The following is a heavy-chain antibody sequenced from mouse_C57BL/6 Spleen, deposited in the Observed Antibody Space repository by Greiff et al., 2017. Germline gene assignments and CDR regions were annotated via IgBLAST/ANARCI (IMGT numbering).Heavy chain of an antibody. CDR1: GYTFTDYY. CDR2: INPNNGGT. Sequence: VQLQQSGPELVKPGASVKISCKASGYTFTDYYMNWVKQSHGKSLEWIGDINPNNGGTSYNQKFKGKATLTVDKSSSTAYMELRSLTSEDSAVYYCAKAYYSNYPYFDYWGQGTTLTVSS. D-gene: IGHD2-5*01. J-gene: IGHJ2*01. V-gene: IGHV1-26*01. CDR3: AKAYYSNYPYFDY.